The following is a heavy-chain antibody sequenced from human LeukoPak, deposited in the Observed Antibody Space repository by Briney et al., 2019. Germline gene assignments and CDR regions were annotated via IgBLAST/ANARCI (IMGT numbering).Heavy chain of an antibody. V-gene: IGHV1-2*06. CDR3: ARGISGGFDI. J-gene: IGHJ3*02. D-gene: IGHD2-21*01. CDR2: IIPNSGAT. CDR1: GYTFTGYY. Sequence: ASVKVSCKASGYTFTGYYMHWVRQAPGQGLEWMGRIIPNSGATNYAQNFQGRVTMTRDTSISTAYMELSRLSPDDTAVYYCARGISGGFDIWGQGTKVTVSS.